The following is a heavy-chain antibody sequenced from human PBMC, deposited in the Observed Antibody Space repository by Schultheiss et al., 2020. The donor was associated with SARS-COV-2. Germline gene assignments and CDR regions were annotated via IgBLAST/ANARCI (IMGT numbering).Heavy chain of an antibody. CDR3: ARLDSGGYYPDY. D-gene: IGHD3-22*01. J-gene: IGHJ4*02. Sequence: GGSLRLSCTVSGFTFSSYTMHWVRQAPGKGLEWVAVISYDGSNKYYADSVKGRFTISRDNSKNTLFLQINSLRAEDTAVYYCARLDSGGYYPDYWGQGTLVTVSS. CDR1: GFTFSSYT. CDR2: ISYDGSNK. V-gene: IGHV3-30*04.